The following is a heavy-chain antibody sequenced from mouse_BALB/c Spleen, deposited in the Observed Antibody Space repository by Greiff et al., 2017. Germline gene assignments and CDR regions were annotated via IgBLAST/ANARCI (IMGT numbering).Heavy chain of an antibody. Sequence: QVQLQQSGAELVRPGASVTLSCKASGYTFTDYEMHWVKQTPVHGLEWIGAIDPETGGTAYNQKFKGKATLTADKSSSTAYMELRSLTSEDSAVYYCTREGYGSSLDYWGQGTTLTVSS. V-gene: IGHV1-15*01. J-gene: IGHJ2*01. D-gene: IGHD1-1*01. CDR1: GYTFTDYE. CDR2: IDPETGGT. CDR3: TREGYGSSLDY.